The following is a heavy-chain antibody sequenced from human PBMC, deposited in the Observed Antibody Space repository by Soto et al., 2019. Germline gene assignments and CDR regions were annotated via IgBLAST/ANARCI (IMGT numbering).Heavy chain of an antibody. J-gene: IGHJ4*02. D-gene: IGHD3-10*01. CDR2: INHSGST. CDR3: ARGSGRFPPAGADYGSGSYQNPARD. V-gene: IGHV4-34*01. CDR1: GGSFSGYY. Sequence: SETLSLTCAVYGGSFSGYYWSWIRQPPGKGLEWIGEINHSGSTNYNPSLKSRVTISVDTSKNQFSLKLSSVTAADTAVYYCARGSGRFPPAGADYGSGSYQNPARDWGQGTLVTVSS.